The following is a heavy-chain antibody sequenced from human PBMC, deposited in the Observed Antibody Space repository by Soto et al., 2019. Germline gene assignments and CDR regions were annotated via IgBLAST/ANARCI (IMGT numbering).Heavy chain of an antibody. CDR1: GVTLGTFA. CDR2: IIPKYGTS. J-gene: IGHJ5*02. CDR3: ARCIVDHQFAETHLFDT. Sequence: QVHLVQSGAEVKKPGSSVKVSCKASGVTLGTFAIGWVRQAPGQGLEWMGGIIPKYGTSNYARKFQGRVKISADESTMTVYMEMGSLRYEDTAVYYGARCIVDHQFAETHLFDTWGQGTQATVSS. D-gene: IGHD3-16*02. V-gene: IGHV1-69*01.